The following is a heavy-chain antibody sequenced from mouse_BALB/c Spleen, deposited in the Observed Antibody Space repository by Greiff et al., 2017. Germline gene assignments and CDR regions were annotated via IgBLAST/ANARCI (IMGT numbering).Heavy chain of an antibody. V-gene: IGHV1-67*01. Sequence: VQLQQSGAELVRPGVSVKISCKGSGYTFTDYAMHWVKQSHAKSLEWIGVISTYYGDASYNQKFKDKATLTADKSSSTAYMQLSSLTSEDSAVYYCARRVLYAMDYWGQGTSVTVSS. CDR1: GYTFTDYA. J-gene: IGHJ4*01. D-gene: IGHD2-14*01. CDR3: ARRVLYAMDY. CDR2: ISTYYGDA.